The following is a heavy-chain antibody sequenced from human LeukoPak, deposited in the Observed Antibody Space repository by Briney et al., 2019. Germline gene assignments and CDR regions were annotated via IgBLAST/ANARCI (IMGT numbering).Heavy chain of an antibody. D-gene: IGHD3-3*01. J-gene: IGHJ3*02. Sequence: GSLRLSCAASGFTFSSYAMSWVRQAPGKGLEWIGYIYYSGSTNYNPSLKSRVTISVDTSKNQFSPKLSSVTAADTAVYYCARVYGAYYDFWSGSLGAFDIWGQGTMVTVSS. V-gene: IGHV4-59*01. CDR2: IYYSGST. CDR3: ARVYGAYYDFWSGSLGAFDI. CDR1: GFTFSSYA.